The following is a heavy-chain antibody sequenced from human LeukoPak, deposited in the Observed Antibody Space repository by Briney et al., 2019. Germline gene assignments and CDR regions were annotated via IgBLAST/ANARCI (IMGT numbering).Heavy chain of an antibody. CDR1: GGSISSGGYY. CDR3: ARYLARAFDY. V-gene: IGHV4-30-2*01. J-gene: IGHJ4*02. Sequence: SQTLSLTCTVSGGSISSGGYYWSWIRQPPGKGLEWIGYIYHSGSTYYNPSLKSRVTISVDRSKNQFSLKLSSVTAADTAVYYCARYLARAFDYWGQGTLVTVSS. CDR2: IYHSGST. D-gene: IGHD3-10*01.